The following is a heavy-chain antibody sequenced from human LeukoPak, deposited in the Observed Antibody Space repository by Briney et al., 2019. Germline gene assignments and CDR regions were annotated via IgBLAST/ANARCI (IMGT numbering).Heavy chain of an antibody. Sequence: PGGSLRLFCAASGFTFSSYAMSWVRQAPGKGLEWVSAISGSGGSTYYADSVKGRFTISRDNSKNTLYLQMNSLRAEDTAVYYCAKDLSHYYYYMDVWGKGTTVTVSS. CDR3: AKDLSHYYYYMDV. D-gene: IGHD3-3*02. CDR1: GFTFSSYA. CDR2: ISGSGGST. J-gene: IGHJ6*03. V-gene: IGHV3-23*01.